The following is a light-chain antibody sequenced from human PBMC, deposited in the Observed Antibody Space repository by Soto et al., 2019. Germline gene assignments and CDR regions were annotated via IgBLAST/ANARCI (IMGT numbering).Light chain of an antibody. Sequence: DVQMTQSPSSLSASVGDRVTLSCRASQNIRTSLNWYRQKPGEAPKLLLYAASTLQSGVPSRFTGSGSGTDFTLTISSVQPEDFATYYCQQSYTTPRTFGQGTKVDIK. J-gene: IGKJ1*01. CDR3: QQSYTTPRT. CDR1: QNIRTS. CDR2: AAS. V-gene: IGKV1-39*01.